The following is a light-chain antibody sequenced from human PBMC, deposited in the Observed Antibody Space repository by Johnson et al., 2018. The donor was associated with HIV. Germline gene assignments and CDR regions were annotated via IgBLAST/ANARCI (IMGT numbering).Light chain of an antibody. V-gene: IGLV1-51*01. CDR3: GTWDSSLSGGV. Sequence: QSVLTQPPSVSAAPGQQVTISCSGSSSNIGNNYVSWYQQLPGTAPKLLIYDNNKRPSGIPDRFSGSKSGTSATLGITGLQTGDEADYYCGTWDSSLSGGVFGTGTKVTVL. J-gene: IGLJ1*01. CDR2: DNN. CDR1: SSNIGNNY.